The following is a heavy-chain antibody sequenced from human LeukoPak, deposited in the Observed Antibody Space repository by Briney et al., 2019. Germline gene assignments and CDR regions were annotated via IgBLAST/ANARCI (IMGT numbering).Heavy chain of an antibody. J-gene: IGHJ5*02. CDR1: GSYW. CDR3: IRDFRSADL. V-gene: IGHV3-74*01. CDR2: INSDGSWT. Sequence: GGSLRLSCVASGSYWMHWVRQAPGKGLVWVSHINSDGSWTSYADSVKGRFTISKDNAKNTVYLQMNSLSVEDTATYYCIRDFRSADLWGQGTLVTVTS.